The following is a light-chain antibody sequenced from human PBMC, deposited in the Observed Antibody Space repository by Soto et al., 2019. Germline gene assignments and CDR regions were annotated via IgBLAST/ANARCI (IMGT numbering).Light chain of an antibody. J-gene: IGKJ1*01. CDR2: GIS. CDR1: QSVSSSY. Sequence: EIVLTQSPGTLSLSPGERATLSCRASQSVSSSYLAWYQQKPGQAPRLLMYGISRRATGIPDRFSGSGSGTDFTLTITRLEPEDFAVYYCQQRSKWRTFGQGTKVDIK. CDR3: QQRSKWRT. V-gene: IGKV3D-20*02.